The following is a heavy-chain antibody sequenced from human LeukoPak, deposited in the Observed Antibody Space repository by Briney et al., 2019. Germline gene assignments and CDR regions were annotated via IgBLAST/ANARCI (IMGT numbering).Heavy chain of an antibody. CDR3: ARDLQDMVVLVVATNWFDP. J-gene: IGHJ5*02. CDR2: ISAYNGDT. CDR1: GYTFTSYG. D-gene: IGHD2-15*01. Sequence: ASAKVSCKASGYTFTSYGISWVRQAPGQGLEWMGWISAYNGDTNYAQKLQGRVTMTTDTLTSTAYLGMRRLRSDETGVYYCARDLQDMVVLVVATNWFDP. V-gene: IGHV1-18*01.